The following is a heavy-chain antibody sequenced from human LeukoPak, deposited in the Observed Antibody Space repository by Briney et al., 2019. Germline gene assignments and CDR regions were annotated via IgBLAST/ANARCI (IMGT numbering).Heavy chain of an antibody. D-gene: IGHD3-22*01. J-gene: IGHJ3*02. CDR3: ARVDSSGYYHDAFDI. CDR2: ISSSGSTI. CDR1: GFTFSDYY. V-gene: IGHV3-11*04. Sequence: GGSLRLSCAASGFTFSDYYMSWIRQAPGKGLECVSYISSSGSTIYYADSVKGRFTISRDNAKNSLYLQMNSLRAEDTAVYYCARVDSSGYYHDAFDIWGQRTMVTVSS.